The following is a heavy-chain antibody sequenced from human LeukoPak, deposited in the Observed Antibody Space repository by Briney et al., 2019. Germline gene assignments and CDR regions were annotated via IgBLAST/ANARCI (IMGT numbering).Heavy chain of an antibody. CDR2: IFYSGST. Sequence: SQTLSLTCTVSGGSISSYYWSWIRQPPGKGLEWIGYIFYSGSTNYNPSLKSRVTISVDTSKNQFSPKLSSVTAADTAVYYCARRGLDSSGWYFDYWGQGTLVTVSS. CDR3: ARRGLDSSGWYFDY. CDR1: GGSISSYY. V-gene: IGHV4-59*01. D-gene: IGHD6-19*01. J-gene: IGHJ4*02.